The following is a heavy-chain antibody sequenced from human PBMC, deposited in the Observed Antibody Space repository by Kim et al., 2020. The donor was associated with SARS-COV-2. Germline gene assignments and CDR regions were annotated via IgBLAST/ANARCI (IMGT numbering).Heavy chain of an antibody. CDR2: ISAYNGNT. Sequence: ASVKVSCKASGYIFTTYGISWVRQAPGQGLEWMGWISAYNGNTNYAQKLQGRVTMTTDTATTTAYMELRSLRSDDTAVYFCARGPYCSGATCYHQVFDYWGQGTLVTVSS. CDR1: GYIFTTYG. D-gene: IGHD2-15*01. J-gene: IGHJ4*02. CDR3: ARGPYCSGATCYHQVFDY. V-gene: IGHV1-18*01.